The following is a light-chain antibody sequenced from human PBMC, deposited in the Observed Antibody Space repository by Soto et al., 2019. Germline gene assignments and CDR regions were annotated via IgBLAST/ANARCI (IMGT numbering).Light chain of an antibody. CDR2: GAS. CDR1: QSINNY. Sequence: DIQMTQSPSSLSASVGDIVTISFRASQSINNYLSWYQQKPGKAPNLLIFGASTLQSGVPSRFSGSGSGTDFTLTISSLQPEDFATYYCLQSYRTPLTFGGGTKVDIK. CDR3: LQSYRTPLT. J-gene: IGKJ4*01. V-gene: IGKV1-39*01.